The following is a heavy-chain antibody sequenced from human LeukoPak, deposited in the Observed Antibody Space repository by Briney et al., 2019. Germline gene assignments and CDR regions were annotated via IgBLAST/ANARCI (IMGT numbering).Heavy chain of an antibody. CDR3: AGTLTSGELLPFFDY. D-gene: IGHD1-26*01. CDR1: GFTFSSYA. CDR2: ISGSGGST. J-gene: IGHJ4*02. V-gene: IGHV3-23*01. Sequence: GGSLRLSCAASGFTFSSYAMSWVRQAPGKGLEWVSAISGSGGSTYYADSVKGRFTISRDNSKNTLYLQMNSLRAEDTAVYYCAGTLTSGELLPFFDYWGQGTLVTVSS.